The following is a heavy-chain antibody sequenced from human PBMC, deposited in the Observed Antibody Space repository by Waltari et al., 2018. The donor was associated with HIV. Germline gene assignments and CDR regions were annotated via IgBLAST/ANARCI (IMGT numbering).Heavy chain of an antibody. CDR1: GFTFSSYW. V-gene: IGHV3-74*01. CDR2: INSDGSST. Sequence: EVQVVESGGGLVQPGGSMRLSCEASGFTFSSYWMHWVRQAPGKGLVWVSRINSDGSSTGYVDSVKGRFTISRDNAKNTLYLQMNNLRAEDTAVYYCAPGRGWFDPWGQGTLVTVSS. J-gene: IGHJ5*02. CDR3: APGRGWFDP.